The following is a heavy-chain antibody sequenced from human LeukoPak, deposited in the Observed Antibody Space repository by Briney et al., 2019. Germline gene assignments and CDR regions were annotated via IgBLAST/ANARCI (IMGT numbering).Heavy chain of an antibody. CDR2: ISYDGSNK. CDR1: GFTFSSYG. CDR3: ETDYGDYVFY. V-gene: IGHV3-30*03. D-gene: IGHD4-17*01. J-gene: IGHJ4*02. Sequence: PGGSLRLSCAASGFTFSSYGMHWVRQAPGKGLEWVAVISYDGSNKYYADSVKGRFTISRDNSKNTLYLQMNSLRAEDTAVYYCETDYGDYVFYWGQGTLVTVSS.